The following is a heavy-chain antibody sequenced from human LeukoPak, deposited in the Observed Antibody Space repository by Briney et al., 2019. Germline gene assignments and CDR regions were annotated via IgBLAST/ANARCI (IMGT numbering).Heavy chain of an antibody. V-gene: IGHV4-59*01. J-gene: IGHJ4*02. CDR3: ARASLGGATAYGSGSYYIPYFDY. D-gene: IGHD3-10*01. Sequence: SETLSLTCTVSGGSISSYYWSWVRQPPGKGLEWIGYIYYSGSTNYNPSLKSRVTISVDTSKNQFSLKLSSVTAADTAVYYCARASLGGATAYGSGSYYIPYFDYWGQGTLVTVSS. CDR1: GGSISSYY. CDR2: IYYSGST.